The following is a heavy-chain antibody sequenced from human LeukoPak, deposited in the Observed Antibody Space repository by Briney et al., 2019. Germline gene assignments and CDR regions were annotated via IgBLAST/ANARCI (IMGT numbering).Heavy chain of an antibody. J-gene: IGHJ3*02. V-gene: IGHV3-11*01. Sequence: GGSLRLSCAASGFIFSDHYMSWVRQAPGKGLEWVSYISSSGNTIYYEDSVKGRFTISRDNARDNAKNSLYLQMNSLRAEDTAVYFCARVGYFGSGIYNSFDIWGRGTMVTVSS. CDR1: GFIFSDHY. CDR2: ISSSGNTI. D-gene: IGHD3-10*01. CDR3: ARVGYFGSGIYNSFDI.